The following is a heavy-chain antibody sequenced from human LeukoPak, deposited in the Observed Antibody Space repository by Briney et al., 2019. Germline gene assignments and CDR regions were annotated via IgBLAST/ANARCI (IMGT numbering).Heavy chain of an antibody. CDR3: ARVDGGNSDYYFDF. J-gene: IGHJ4*02. D-gene: IGHD4-23*01. Sequence: SETLSLTCTVSGPSVSIGSYYWSWIRQPPGKGLEWIGYVYLSGSTNYQPSLKSRAAISIDIPRNQFSLKLSSVTAADTAVYYCARVDGGNSDYYFDFWGQGVLVTVSS. V-gene: IGHV4-61*01. CDR1: GPSVSIGSYY. CDR2: VYLSGST.